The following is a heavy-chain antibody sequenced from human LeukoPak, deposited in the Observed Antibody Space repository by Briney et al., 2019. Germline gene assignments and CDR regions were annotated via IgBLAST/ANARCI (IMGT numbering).Heavy chain of an antibody. Sequence: GGSLRLSCAASGFTFSSTYMTWVRQAPGKGLEWVSLIYSGGSTYYADFVKGRFTISRDNSKNTLYLQVNSLRAEDTAVYYCAREASRGTYYIDYWGQGTLVTVSS. CDR3: AREASRGTYYIDY. CDR1: GFTFSSTY. D-gene: IGHD5-24*01. CDR2: IYSGGST. V-gene: IGHV3-53*01. J-gene: IGHJ4*02.